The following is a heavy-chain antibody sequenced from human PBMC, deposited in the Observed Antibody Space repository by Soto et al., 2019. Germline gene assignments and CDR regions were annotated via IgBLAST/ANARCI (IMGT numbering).Heavy chain of an antibody. D-gene: IGHD5-12*01. CDR2: IIPIFGTA. Sequence: GASVKVSCKASGGTFSSYAISWVRQAPGQGLEWMGGIIPIFGTANYAQKFQGRVTITADESTSTAYMELSSLRSEDTAVYYCARGDIVATIDYYYYGMDVWGQGTTVTVSS. J-gene: IGHJ6*02. CDR3: ARGDIVATIDYYYYGMDV. V-gene: IGHV1-69*13. CDR1: GGTFSSYA.